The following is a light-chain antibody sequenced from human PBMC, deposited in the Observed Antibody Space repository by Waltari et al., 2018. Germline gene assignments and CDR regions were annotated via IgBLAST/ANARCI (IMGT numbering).Light chain of an antibody. CDR2: GTS. V-gene: IGKV3-15*01. J-gene: IGKJ4*01. Sequence: VLLTQSPASLSVSPGDTVILSCRASQSFRTNLVWYQQKAGQAPRTLIYGTSTRASGGPARFSGSGSETDFTLIISSLQSEDAAVYFCQQYYVWPPITFGGGTKLEI. CDR1: QSFRTN. CDR3: QQYYVWPPIT.